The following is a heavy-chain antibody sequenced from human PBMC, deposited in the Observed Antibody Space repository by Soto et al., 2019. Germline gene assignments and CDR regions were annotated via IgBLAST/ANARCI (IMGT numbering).Heavy chain of an antibody. V-gene: IGHV3-48*03. Sequence: GGALRLCCEASGFSFSSFAMNWVRQAPGRGLEWVSYISDDGASIYYADSLKGRLTISRDNAKNSLSLQMNNLRAEDTAVYYCARENSVQAWLHHFDHWGLGTLVPVSS. CDR1: GFSFSSFA. CDR2: ISDDGASI. CDR3: ARENSVQAWLHHFDH. J-gene: IGHJ4*02. D-gene: IGHD5-18*01.